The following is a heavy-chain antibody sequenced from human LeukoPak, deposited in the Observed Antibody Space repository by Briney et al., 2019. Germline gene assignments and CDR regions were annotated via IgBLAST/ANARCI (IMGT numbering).Heavy chain of an antibody. V-gene: IGHV4-59*08. CDR1: GGSISSYY. Sequence: SETLSLTYTVSGGSISSYYWSWIRQPPGKGLEWIGYIYYSGTTNYNPSLKSRVTISVDTSKNQFSLKLISVTAADTAVYYCARIFYYYGSGSYPGGWFDPWGQGTLVTVSS. CDR3: ARIFYYYGSGSYPGGWFDP. CDR2: IYYSGTT. D-gene: IGHD3-10*01. J-gene: IGHJ5*02.